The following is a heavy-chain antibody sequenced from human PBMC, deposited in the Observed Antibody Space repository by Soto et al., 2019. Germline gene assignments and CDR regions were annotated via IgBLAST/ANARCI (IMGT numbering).Heavy chain of an antibody. Sequence: PGGSLRLSCAASGFTVSSNYMSWVRQAPGKGLEWVSVIYSGGSTYYADSVKGRFTISRDNSKNTLYLQMNSLRAEDTAVYYCAVSHGSSWPVAFDYWGQGTMVTVYS. D-gene: IGHD6-13*01. J-gene: IGHJ4*02. V-gene: IGHV3-53*01. CDR3: AVSHGSSWPVAFDY. CDR2: IYSGGST. CDR1: GFTVSSNY.